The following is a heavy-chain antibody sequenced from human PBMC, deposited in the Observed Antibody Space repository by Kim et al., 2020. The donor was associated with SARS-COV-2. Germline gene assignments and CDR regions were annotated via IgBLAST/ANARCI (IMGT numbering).Heavy chain of an antibody. D-gene: IGHD6-13*01. CDR3: ARFHVPITLYSSSWSRIRSGWFDP. CDR2: INHSGST. J-gene: IGHJ5*02. V-gene: IGHV4-34*01. Sequence: SETLSLTCAVYGGSFSGYYWSWIRQPPGKGLEWIGEINHSGSTNYNPSLKSRVTISVDTSKNQFSLKLSSVTAADTAVYYCARFHVPITLYSSSWSRIRSGWFDPWGQGTLVTVSS. CDR1: GGSFSGYY.